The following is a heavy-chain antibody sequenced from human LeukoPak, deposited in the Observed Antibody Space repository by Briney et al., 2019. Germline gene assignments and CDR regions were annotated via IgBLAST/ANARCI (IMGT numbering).Heavy chain of an antibody. Sequence: SETLSLTCTVSGGSISSYYWSWIRQPPGKGLEWIGYIYYSGSTNYNPSLKSRVTISVDTSKNQFSLKLSSVTAADTAVYYCARRSYCSGGSCYSYYYYYYMDVWGKGTTVTVSS. CDR2: IYYSGST. J-gene: IGHJ6*03. V-gene: IGHV4-59*12. CDR1: GGSISSYY. D-gene: IGHD2-15*01. CDR3: ARRSYCSGGSCYSYYYYYYMDV.